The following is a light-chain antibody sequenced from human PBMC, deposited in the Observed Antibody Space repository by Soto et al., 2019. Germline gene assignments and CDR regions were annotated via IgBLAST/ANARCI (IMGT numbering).Light chain of an antibody. V-gene: IGKV3-20*01. Sequence: EIVLTQSPGTLSLSPGERATLSCRASESVSSSFLAWYQQKPGLAPRLLIYGASTRATGIPGRFSGGGSGTDLSLTISRLEPEDFAVYFCQQYGSSPFTFGPGTKVDIK. CDR1: ESVSSSF. CDR2: GAS. J-gene: IGKJ3*01. CDR3: QQYGSSPFT.